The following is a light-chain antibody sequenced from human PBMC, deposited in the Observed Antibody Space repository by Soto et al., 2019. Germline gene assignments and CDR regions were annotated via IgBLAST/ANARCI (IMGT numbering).Light chain of an antibody. J-gene: IGLJ3*02. Sequence: QSALTQPASVSGSPGQSIPISCTGTSSDVGGYNYVSWYQQHPGKAPKLMIYEVSNRPSGVSNRFSGSKSGNTASLTISGLQAEDEADYYCSSYTSSSTPLWVFGGGTKLTVL. CDR1: SSDVGGYNY. V-gene: IGLV2-14*01. CDR3: SSYTSSSTPLWV. CDR2: EVS.